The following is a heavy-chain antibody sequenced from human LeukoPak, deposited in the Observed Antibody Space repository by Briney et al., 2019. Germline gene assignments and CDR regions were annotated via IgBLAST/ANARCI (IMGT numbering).Heavy chain of an antibody. CDR1: GGSITSSTYY. Sequence: SETLSLTCTVSGGSITSSTYYWGWIRQPPGKVLEWIGSIYYSGTTYYNPSLKSRVTISVDTSKNQFSLKVSSVTAADTAVYYRVRQNLLVATSNPTFDYWGQGTLVTVSS. V-gene: IGHV4-39*01. J-gene: IGHJ4*02. CDR2: IYYSGTT. D-gene: IGHD5-12*01. CDR3: VRQNLLVATSNPTFDY.